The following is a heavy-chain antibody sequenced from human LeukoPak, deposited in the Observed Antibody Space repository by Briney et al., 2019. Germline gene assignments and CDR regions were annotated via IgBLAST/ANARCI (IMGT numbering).Heavy chain of an antibody. CDR3: AKDGHDVVPAAPYFYYYMDV. V-gene: IGHV3-23*01. CDR1: GFTFSDYA. CDR2: LSASGGSR. D-gene: IGHD2-2*01. J-gene: IGHJ6*03. Sequence: GGSLSHSCVASGFTFSDYALSWVRQAPGKGLEWVAALSASGGSRYYAESVQGRFTLSRDNSKNTLFLQMNSLRVEDTAVYYCAKDGHDVVPAAPYFYYYMDVWGKGTTVTVSS.